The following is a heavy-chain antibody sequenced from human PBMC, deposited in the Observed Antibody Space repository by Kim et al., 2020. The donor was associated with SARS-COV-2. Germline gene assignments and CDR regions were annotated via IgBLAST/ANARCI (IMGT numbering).Heavy chain of an antibody. V-gene: IGHV3-48*03. CDR2: ISSSGSTI. D-gene: IGHD3-3*01. J-gene: IGHJ6*02. Sequence: GGSLRLSCAASGFTFSSYEMNWVRQAPGKGPEWVSYISSSGSTIYYADSVKGRFTISRDNAKNSLYLQMNSLRAEDTAVYYCARVIPRITIFGVAPGGMDVWGQGTTVTVSS. CDR1: GFTFSSYE. CDR3: ARVIPRITIFGVAPGGMDV.